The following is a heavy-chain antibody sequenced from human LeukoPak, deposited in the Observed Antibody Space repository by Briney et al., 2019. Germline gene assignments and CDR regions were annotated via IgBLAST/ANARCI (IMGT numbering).Heavy chain of an antibody. D-gene: IGHD4-23*01. Sequence: PSETLSLTCAVYGGSFSGYYWSWIRQPPGKGLEWIGEINHSGSTNYNPSLKSRVTISVDTSKNQFSLKLGSVTAADTAVYYCARGRSYNQATVVTPVDYWGQGTLVTVSS. CDR1: GGSFSGYY. CDR3: ARGRSYNQATVVTPVDY. CDR2: INHSGST. V-gene: IGHV4-34*01. J-gene: IGHJ4*02.